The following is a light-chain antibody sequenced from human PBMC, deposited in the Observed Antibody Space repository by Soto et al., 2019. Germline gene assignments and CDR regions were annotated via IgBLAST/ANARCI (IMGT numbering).Light chain of an antibody. CDR2: DAS. CDR1: QNVYNN. J-gene: IGKJ4*01. Sequence: ESVMTQAPATLSVSPGEEATLSCKASQNVYNNLAWYQQRPGQPPRLLIYDASTRATGISARFSGSGYGTEFTLTISSLQSEDFAVYFCQQCRNWPLTFGGGTKV. V-gene: IGKV3-15*01. CDR3: QQCRNWPLT.